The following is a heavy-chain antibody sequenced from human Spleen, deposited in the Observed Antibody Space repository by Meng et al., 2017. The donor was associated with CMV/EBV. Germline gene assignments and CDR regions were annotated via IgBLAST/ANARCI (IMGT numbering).Heavy chain of an antibody. CDR1: GFRVGSNQ. D-gene: IGHD6-19*01. Sequence: RLSCEAAGFRVGSNQMSWVRQAPGKGLEWVTVMYDGGYAYYADSVKGRLTISRDTSRNTVFLQMNSLRAEDTAIYYCVKGHSRAFDPWGQGTLVTVSS. V-gene: IGHV3-53*01. CDR2: MYDGGYA. J-gene: IGHJ5*02. CDR3: VKGHSRAFDP.